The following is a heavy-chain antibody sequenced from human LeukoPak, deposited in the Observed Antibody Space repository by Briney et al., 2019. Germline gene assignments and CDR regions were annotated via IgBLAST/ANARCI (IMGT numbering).Heavy chain of an antibody. D-gene: IGHD2-2*01. CDR2: INHSGST. V-gene: IGHV4-34*01. J-gene: IGHJ4*02. CDR3: ARGRNTNIVVVPAANPLYYFDY. CDR1: GGSFSGYY. Sequence: KTSETLSLTCAVYGGSFSGYYWSWIRQPPGKGLEWIGEINHSGSTNYNPSLKSRVTISVDTSKNQFSLKLSSVTAADTAVYYCARGRNTNIVVVPAANPLYYFDYWGQGTPVTVSS.